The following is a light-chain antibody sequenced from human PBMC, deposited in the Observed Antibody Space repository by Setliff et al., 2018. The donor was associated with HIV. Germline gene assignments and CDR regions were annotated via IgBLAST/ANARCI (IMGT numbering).Light chain of an antibody. J-gene: IGLJ1*01. CDR2: EVT. Sequence: QSVLTQPSSVSGSPGQSITISCTGNSTNVGKYDFVSWHRQDPGKAPELAIYEVTKRPSGVSKRFSGSKSGNTASLTISGLQPDDEADYYCCSYVGSYSYIFGTGTKGTVL. CDR3: CSYVGSYSYI. V-gene: IGLV2-23*02. CDR1: STNVGKYDF.